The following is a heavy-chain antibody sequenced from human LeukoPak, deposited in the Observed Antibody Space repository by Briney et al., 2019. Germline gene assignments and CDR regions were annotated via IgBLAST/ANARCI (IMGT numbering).Heavy chain of an antibody. D-gene: IGHD3-9*01. CDR2: INSEGSST. Sequence: GGSLRLSCAASGFTFSSSWMHWVRQAPGKGLVWVSRINSEGSSTIYADSAKGRFTISRDNSKNTLYLQMNSLRAEDTAVYYCARVPPPTGYLIDYWGQGTLVTVSS. CDR3: ARVPPPTGYLIDY. V-gene: IGHV3-74*01. J-gene: IGHJ4*02. CDR1: GFTFSSSW.